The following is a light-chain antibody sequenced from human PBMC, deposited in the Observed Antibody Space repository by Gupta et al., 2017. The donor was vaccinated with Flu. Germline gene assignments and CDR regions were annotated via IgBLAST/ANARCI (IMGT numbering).Light chain of an antibody. CDR3: ATWDNSLNAAV. V-gene: IGLV1-51*02. CDR2: NNN. CDR1: SSNIGSQY. Sequence: QSVLTQPPSVSAAPGQKVTISCSGSSSNIGSQYVSWYQHLPAATPRLLIYNNNNRPSGIPDRFSGSKSVTSATLDITGLQAGEEADYYCATWDNSLNAAVFGGGTKVTVL. J-gene: IGLJ2*01.